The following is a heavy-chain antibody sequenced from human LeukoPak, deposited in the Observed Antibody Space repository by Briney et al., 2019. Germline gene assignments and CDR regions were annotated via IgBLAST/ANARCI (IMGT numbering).Heavy chain of an antibody. Sequence: PSETLSLTCTVSGGSFSSGGYYWSWIRQHPGKGLEWIGYIYYSGSTNYNPSLKSRVTISVDTSKNQFSLKLSSVTAADTAVYYCARAPYDFWSGYYPYYYYYGMDVWGQGTTVTVSS. CDR1: GGSFSSGGYY. V-gene: IGHV4-61*08. CDR2: IYYSGST. D-gene: IGHD3-3*01. J-gene: IGHJ6*02. CDR3: ARAPYDFWSGYYPYYYYYGMDV.